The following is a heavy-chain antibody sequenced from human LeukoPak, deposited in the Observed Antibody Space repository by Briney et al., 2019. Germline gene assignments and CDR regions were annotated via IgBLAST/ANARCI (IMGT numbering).Heavy chain of an antibody. CDR1: GFTFSSYA. D-gene: IGHD3-22*01. Sequence: GRSLRLSCAASGFTFSSYAMHWVRQAPGKGLEWVAVISYDGSNKYYADSVKGRFTISRDNSKNTLYLQMNSLRAEDTAVYYCARDGPPGVNGIDYWGQGTLVTVSS. V-gene: IGHV3-30*04. CDR2: ISYDGSNK. J-gene: IGHJ4*02. CDR3: ARDGPPGVNGIDY.